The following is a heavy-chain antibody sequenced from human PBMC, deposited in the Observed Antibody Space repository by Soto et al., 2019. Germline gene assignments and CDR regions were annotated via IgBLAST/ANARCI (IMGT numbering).Heavy chain of an antibody. V-gene: IGHV4-59*01. J-gene: IGHJ5*02. CDR1: GGSISSYY. CDR3: ARYLGYCSSTSCYSPWHNWFDP. Sequence: SSETLSLTFTVSGGSISSYYCRWIRQPPGKGLERIGYNNYSGSTYYDPSLKSRVTISVDTSKNQFSLKLSSVTAADTAVYYCARYLGYCSSTSCYSPWHNWFDPWGQGTLVTVSS. D-gene: IGHD2-2*01. CDR2: NNYSGST.